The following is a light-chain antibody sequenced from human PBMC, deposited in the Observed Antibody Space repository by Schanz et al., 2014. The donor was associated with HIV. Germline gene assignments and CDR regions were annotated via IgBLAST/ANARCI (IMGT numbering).Light chain of an antibody. CDR1: SGHSSYA. CDR2: LNSDGSH. J-gene: IGLJ2*01. CDR3: QTWDTGTHVL. Sequence: QLVLTQSPSASASLGASVKLTCTLSSGHSSYAIAWHQQQPEKGPRYLMKLNSDGSHRKGDGIPDRFSGSSSGAERYLTISSLQSEDEADYYCQTWDTGTHVLFDGGTKLTVL. V-gene: IGLV4-69*01.